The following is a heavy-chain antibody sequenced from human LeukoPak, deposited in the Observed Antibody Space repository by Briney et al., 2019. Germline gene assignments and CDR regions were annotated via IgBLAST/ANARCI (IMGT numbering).Heavy chain of an antibody. D-gene: IGHD3-10*01. CDR3: AKDTKYYYGSGFDY. Sequence: NPSETLSLTCTVSGGSISSYYWSWIRQPAGKGLEWIGRIYTSGSTNYNPSLKSRVTMSVDTSKNQFSLKLSSVTAADTAVYYCAKDTKYYYGSGFDYWGQGTLVTVSS. CDR1: GGSISSYY. V-gene: IGHV4-4*07. J-gene: IGHJ4*02. CDR2: IYTSGST.